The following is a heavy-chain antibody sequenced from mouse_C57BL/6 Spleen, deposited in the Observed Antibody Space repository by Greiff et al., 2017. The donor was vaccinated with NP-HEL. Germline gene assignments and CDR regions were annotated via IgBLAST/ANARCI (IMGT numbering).Heavy chain of an antibody. CDR1: GFTFSSYA. Sequence: EVKLMESGGGLVKPGGSLKLSCAASGFTFSSYAMSWVRQTPEKRLEWVATISDGGSYTYYPDNVKGRFTISRDNAKNNLYLQMSHLKSEDTAMYYCARERERYFDVWGTGTTVTVSS. V-gene: IGHV5-4*01. CDR2: ISDGGSYT. CDR3: ARERERYFDV. J-gene: IGHJ1*03.